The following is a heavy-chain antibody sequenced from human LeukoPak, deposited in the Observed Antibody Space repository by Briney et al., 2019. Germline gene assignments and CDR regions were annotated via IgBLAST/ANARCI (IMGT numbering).Heavy chain of an antibody. D-gene: IGHD2-15*01. CDR3: ARTPWPDGGNDY. CDR1: GGSFSGYY. CDR2: INHSGST. V-gene: IGHV4-34*01. Sequence: SETLSLTCAVYGGSFSGYYWSWIRQPPGKGLEWIGVINHSGSTNYNPSLKSRVTISVDTSKNQFSLKLSSVTAADTAVYYCARTPWPDGGNDYWGQGTLVTVSS. J-gene: IGHJ4*02.